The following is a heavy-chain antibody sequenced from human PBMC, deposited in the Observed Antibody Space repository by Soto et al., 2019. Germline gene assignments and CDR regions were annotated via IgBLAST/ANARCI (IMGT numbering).Heavy chain of an antibody. V-gene: IGHV4-30-4*07. CDR3: ARSMFYSDGSNYSPFDY. Sequence: SETLSLTCAVSGGSISSGGYSWSWIRQPPGKGLEWIGYIYYSGTTSYNPSLKSRVTISIDASKNQFSLRLSSVTAADTAVYYCARSMFYSDGSNYSPFDYWGQGTLVTVSS. D-gene: IGHD3-22*01. CDR1: GGSISSGGYS. CDR2: IYYSGTT. J-gene: IGHJ4*02.